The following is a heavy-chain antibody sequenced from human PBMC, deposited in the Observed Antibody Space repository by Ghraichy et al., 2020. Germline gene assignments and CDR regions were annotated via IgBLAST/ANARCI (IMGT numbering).Heavy chain of an antibody. CDR1: GFTFDDYA. CDR3: AKDIFVDYTQSGVGIFDY. Sequence: GGSLRLSCAASGFTFDDYAMHWVRQAPGKGLEWVSGISWNSGSIGYADSVKGRFTISRDNAKNSLYLQMNSLRAEDTALYYCAKDIFVDYTQSGVGIFDYWGQGTLVTVSS. D-gene: IGHD4-11*01. V-gene: IGHV3-9*01. CDR2: ISWNSGSI. J-gene: IGHJ4*02.